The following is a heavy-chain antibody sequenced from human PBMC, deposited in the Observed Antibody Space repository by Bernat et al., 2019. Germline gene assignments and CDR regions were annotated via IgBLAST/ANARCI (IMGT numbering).Heavy chain of an antibody. J-gene: IGHJ4*02. CDR1: GGTFSSYT. Sequence: GAEVKKPGSSVKVSCKASGGTFSSYTISWVRQAPGQGLEWMGRTIPILGIANYAQKFQGRVTITADKSTSTAYMELSSLRSEDTAVYYCAREKEMGYYGSGSSDWGQGTLVTVSS. CDR3: AREKEMGYYGSGSSD. CDR2: TIPILGIA. V-gene: IGHV1-69*04. D-gene: IGHD3-10*01.